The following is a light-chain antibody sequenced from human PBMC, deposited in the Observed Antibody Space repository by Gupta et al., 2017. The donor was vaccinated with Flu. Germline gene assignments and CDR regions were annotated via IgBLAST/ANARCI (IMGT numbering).Light chain of an antibody. CDR2: GAS. Sequence: DIQMTQSPSSLSASAGDRVTITCRPGQGIGDYIAWYQQKPGRAPKLLIHGASTLQSGVPSRFSGGASGADFTLTIASLQPEDVATYYCLKYNNVPWTFGQGTKVEIK. CDR3: LKYNNVPWT. V-gene: IGKV1-27*01. CDR1: QGIGDY. J-gene: IGKJ1*01.